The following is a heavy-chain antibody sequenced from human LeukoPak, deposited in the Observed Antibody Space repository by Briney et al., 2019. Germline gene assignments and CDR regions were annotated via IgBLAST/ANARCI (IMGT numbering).Heavy chain of an antibody. CDR1: GFTFSTYG. CDR3: AKEPHNYYDSSGYYNYFDY. D-gene: IGHD3-22*01. CDR2: IWYDGSNK. Sequence: PGRSLRLSCAASGFTFSTYGMHWVRQAPGKGLEWVAVIWYDGSNKYYADSVRGRFTISRDNFKNTLYLQMNSLRAEDTAVYYCAKEPHNYYDSSGYYNYFDYWGQGTLVTVSS. V-gene: IGHV3-33*06. J-gene: IGHJ4*02.